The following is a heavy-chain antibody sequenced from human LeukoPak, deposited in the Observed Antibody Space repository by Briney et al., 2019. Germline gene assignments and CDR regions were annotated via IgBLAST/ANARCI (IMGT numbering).Heavy chain of an antibody. D-gene: IGHD3-3*01. CDR2: IYTSGST. V-gene: IGHV4-61*02. CDR1: GGSISSGSYY. J-gene: IGHJ5*02. CDR3: ARDRGPRRGTIFGVPYNWFDP. Sequence: SETLSLTCTVSGGSISSGSYYWSWIRQPAGKGLEWIGRIYTSGSTNYNPSLKSRVTISVDTSKNQFSLKLSSVTAADTAVYYCARDRGPRRGTIFGVPYNWFDPWGQGTLVTVSS.